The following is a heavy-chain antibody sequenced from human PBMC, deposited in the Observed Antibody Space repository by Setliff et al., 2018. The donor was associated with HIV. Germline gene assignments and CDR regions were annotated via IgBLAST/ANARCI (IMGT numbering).Heavy chain of an antibody. D-gene: IGHD2-15*01. CDR1: GCSISSSSYY. CDR3: AGGPGYCSGGTCYPGGWFDP. V-gene: IGHV4-39*07. J-gene: IGHJ5*02. Sequence: SETLSLTCTVSGCSISSSSYYWGWIRQPPGKGLEWIGSIYYSGSTYYNPSLKSRVTISVDMSKNQFSLKLSSVTAADTAVYYCAGGPGYCSGGTCYPGGWFDPWGQGTLVTVS. CDR2: IYYSGST.